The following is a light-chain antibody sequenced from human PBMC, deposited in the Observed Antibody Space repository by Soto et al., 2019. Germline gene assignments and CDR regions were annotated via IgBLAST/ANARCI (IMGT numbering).Light chain of an antibody. J-gene: IGKJ1*01. CDR2: LGS. Sequence: DIVMTQSPLSLPVTPGEPASISCRSSQSLLHSNGNNYLEWYLQKPGQSPQLLIYLGSSRASGVPERFSGRGSGTDFTLKIRRVEAEDVGVYYCLQALQTPRTFGPGTQVEIK. V-gene: IGKV2-28*01. CDR3: LQALQTPRT. CDR1: QSLLHSNGNNY.